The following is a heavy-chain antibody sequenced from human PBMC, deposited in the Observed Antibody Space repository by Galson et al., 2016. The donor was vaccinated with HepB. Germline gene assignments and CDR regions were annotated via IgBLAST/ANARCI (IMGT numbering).Heavy chain of an antibody. D-gene: IGHD3-10*01. V-gene: IGHV5-51*01. CDR3: ARSYYGSGSYSVDYFDF. CDR2: IYPGDSNI. J-gene: IGHJ4*02. Sequence: QSGAEVKKPGESLKISCKGSGYSFTSYWIGWVRQMPGKGLEWMGIIYPGDSNIRYSPSFQGQVTISADKSINTAYLQWSSLRASDTAMYFCARSYYGSGSYSVDYFDFWGQGTLVTVSS. CDR1: GYSFTSYW.